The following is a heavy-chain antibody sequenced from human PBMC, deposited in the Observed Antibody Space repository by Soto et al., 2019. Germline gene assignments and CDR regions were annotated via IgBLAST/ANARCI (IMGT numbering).Heavy chain of an antibody. J-gene: IGHJ6*04. CDR3: AKQHCASGICYSNTYDLDA. D-gene: IGHD2-8*01. CDR1: GFNFKYYA. Sequence: GWSLRLSCAAFGFNFKYYAMSWVRQAPGKGLEWVSGFSTGGDGGTTYYIDSVKGRFTISRDNSKNMLFLQMNSLRGEDTAIYYCAKQHCASGICYSNTYDLDAWGKVTTVTVSS. V-gene: IGHV3-23*01. CDR2: FSTGGDGGTT.